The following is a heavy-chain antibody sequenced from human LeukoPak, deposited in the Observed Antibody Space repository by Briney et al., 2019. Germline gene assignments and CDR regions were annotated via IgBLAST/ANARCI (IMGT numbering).Heavy chain of an antibody. J-gene: IGHJ3*02. CDR1: GGSLSSYY. V-gene: IGHV4-59*01. D-gene: IGHD6-13*01. Sequence: SETLSLTCTVSGGSLSSYYWSWIRQPPGKGLEWIGYIYYSGSTNYNPSLTSRVTISVDTSKNQCSLKLSSVTAADTAVYYCARDGIAAAGKSIDAFDIWGQGTMVTVSS. CDR2: IYYSGST. CDR3: ARDGIAAAGKSIDAFDI.